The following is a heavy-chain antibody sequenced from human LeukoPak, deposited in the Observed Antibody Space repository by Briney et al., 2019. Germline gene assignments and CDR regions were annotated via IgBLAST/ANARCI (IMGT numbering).Heavy chain of an antibody. Sequence: ASVKVSCKASGYTFTSYYMHWVRQAPGQGLEWMGIINPSGGSTSYAQKFQGRVTMTRDTSTSTVYMELSSLRSEDTAVYYSARDEIKVVVVPAAISYYYYGMDVWGKGTRSPSPQ. CDR1: GYTFTSYY. CDR2: INPSGGST. D-gene: IGHD2-2*01. J-gene: IGHJ6*04. V-gene: IGHV1-46*01. CDR3: ARDEIKVVVVPAAISYYYYGMDV.